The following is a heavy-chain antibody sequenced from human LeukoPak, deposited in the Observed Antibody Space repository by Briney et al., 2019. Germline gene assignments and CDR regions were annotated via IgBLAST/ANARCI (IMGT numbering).Heavy chain of an antibody. CDR3: ARGGEYSYGPTLDY. CDR1: GGSISSGDYY. V-gene: IGHV4-30-4*08. J-gene: IGHJ4*02. CDR2: IYYSGST. Sequence: SETLSLTCTVSGGSISSGDYYWSWIRQPPGKGLEWIGYIYYSGSTYYNPSLKSRVTISVDTSKNQFSLKLSSVTAADTAVYYCARGGEYSYGPTLDYWGQGTLVTVSS. D-gene: IGHD5-18*01.